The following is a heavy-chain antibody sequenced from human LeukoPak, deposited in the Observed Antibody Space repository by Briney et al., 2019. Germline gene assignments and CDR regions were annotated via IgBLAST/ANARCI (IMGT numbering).Heavy chain of an antibody. CDR3: ARGRAVAHVVDY. J-gene: IGHJ4*02. V-gene: IGHV1-2*02. CDR2: INPNSGGT. Sequence: ASVKVSCKASGYTFTGYYMHWVRQAPGQGLEWMGWINPNSGGTNYAQKFQGRVTMTRDTSISTAYMELSRLRSDDTALYYCARGRAVAHVVDYWGQGTLVTVSS. D-gene: IGHD6-19*01. CDR1: GYTFTGYY.